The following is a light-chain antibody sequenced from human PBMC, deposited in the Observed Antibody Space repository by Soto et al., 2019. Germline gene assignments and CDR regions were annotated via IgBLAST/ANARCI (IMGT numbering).Light chain of an antibody. CDR3: QQSYSTPRT. J-gene: IGKJ2*01. V-gene: IGKV1-39*01. CDR1: QSISSY. Sequence: DIQMTQSPSSLSASVGDRVTITCRASQSISSYLNWYQQKPGKAPSLLIYAASSLQSGVPSRFSGSGSGTDFTLTISSLQPEDSATYYCQQSYSTPRTFGQGTKLEIK. CDR2: AAS.